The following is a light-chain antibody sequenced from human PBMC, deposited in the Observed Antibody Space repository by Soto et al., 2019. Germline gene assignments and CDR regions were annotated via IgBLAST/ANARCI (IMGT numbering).Light chain of an antibody. Sequence: DIEMTQSPSSLSASMGDRVTITCRASQAVDNDLAWFQQKPEQAPKSLIYATSRLQSGVPPRFSGSGSGTEFTLTITSLQPDDFGTYYCLQYTSYPLTFGGGTTVEI. J-gene: IGKJ4*01. CDR1: QAVDND. CDR3: LQYTSYPLT. CDR2: ATS. V-gene: IGKV1-16*01.